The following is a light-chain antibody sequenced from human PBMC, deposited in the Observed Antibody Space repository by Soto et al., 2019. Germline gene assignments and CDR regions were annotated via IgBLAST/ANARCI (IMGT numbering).Light chain of an antibody. Sequence: DIQMTQSPSPLSASVGARVTITARASQSISSYLNWYQQKPGEAPKILIYVPSTLQSGVPSRFSGRGSGPDFSLTISSLQPEDFATYYCQQTFSAPVTFGHGTRLEIK. CDR2: VPS. J-gene: IGKJ2*01. V-gene: IGKV1-39*01. CDR1: QSISSY. CDR3: QQTFSAPVT.